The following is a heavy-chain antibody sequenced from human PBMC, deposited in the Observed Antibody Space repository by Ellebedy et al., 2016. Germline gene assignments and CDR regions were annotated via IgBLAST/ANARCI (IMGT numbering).Heavy chain of an antibody. CDR2: INPSGGST. Sequence: ASVKVSCXASGYTFTSYYMHWVRQAPGQGLEWMGIINPSGGSTSYAQKFQGRVTMTRDTSTSTVYMELSSLRSEDTAVYYCARPLGYHYYDSSGYPNYYYGMDVWGQGTTVTVSS. CDR3: ARPLGYHYYDSSGYPNYYYGMDV. CDR1: GYTFTSYY. D-gene: IGHD3-22*01. V-gene: IGHV1-46*01. J-gene: IGHJ6*02.